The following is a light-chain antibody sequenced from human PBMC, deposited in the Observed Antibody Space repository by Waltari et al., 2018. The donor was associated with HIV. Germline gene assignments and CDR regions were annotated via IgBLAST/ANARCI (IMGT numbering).Light chain of an antibody. Sequence: QSVLTQPPSVSGTPGQRVTISCSGGSSNIGNNFVNWYQQFAGTAPKLLIYGSTQRPSGVPDRFSGSQSGTSASLAISGLQTEDEADYYCASWDDNLKGLFGGGTKLTVL. V-gene: IGLV1-44*01. J-gene: IGLJ3*02. CDR3: ASWDDNLKGL. CDR2: GST. CDR1: SSNIGNNF.